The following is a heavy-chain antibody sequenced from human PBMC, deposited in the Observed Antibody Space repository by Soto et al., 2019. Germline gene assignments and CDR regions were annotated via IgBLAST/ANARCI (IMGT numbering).Heavy chain of an antibody. CDR1: GLTMSTYA. V-gene: IGHV3-23*01. D-gene: IGHD1-20*01. J-gene: IGHJ3*01. CDR3: AKDHFKGNGIYDGFDV. CDR2: IAGVDI. Sequence: HPGGSLRLSCAGNGLTMSTYAMSWVRQAPGKGLEWVSTIAGVDIFYADSVQGRSTISIDNSKNLLFLQMNSLTADDTATYYCAKDHFKGNGIYDGFDVWGQGTTVTVSS.